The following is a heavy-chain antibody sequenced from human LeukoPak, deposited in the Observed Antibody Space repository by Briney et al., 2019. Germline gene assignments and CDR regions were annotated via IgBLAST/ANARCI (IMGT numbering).Heavy chain of an antibody. Sequence: PSETLSLTCAVYGGSFSGYYWSWVRQPPGKGLEWIGEINHSGSTNYNPALKRRVTILVDTTKNQFSLKMSSVTAAETAVYYCARGRAGYCSGGSCRANWFDPWGQGTLVTVSS. CDR2: INHSGST. CDR3: ARGRAGYCSGGSCRANWFDP. CDR1: GGSFSGYY. J-gene: IGHJ5*02. V-gene: IGHV4-34*01. D-gene: IGHD2-15*01.